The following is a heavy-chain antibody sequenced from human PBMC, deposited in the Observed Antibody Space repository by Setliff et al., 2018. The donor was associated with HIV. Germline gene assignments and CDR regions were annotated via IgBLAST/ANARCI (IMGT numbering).Heavy chain of an antibody. Sequence: PSETLSLTCTVSGGSISSYYWSWIRQPPGKGLEWIGYIYYSGSTNYNPSLKSRITISVDTSKNQFSLKLSSETAADTAVYYCAREATYYYDGSGYYYFDYWGRGTLVTVSS. CDR3: AREATYYYDGSGYYYFDY. D-gene: IGHD3-22*01. J-gene: IGHJ4*02. V-gene: IGHV4-59*01. CDR1: GGSISSYY. CDR2: IYYSGST.